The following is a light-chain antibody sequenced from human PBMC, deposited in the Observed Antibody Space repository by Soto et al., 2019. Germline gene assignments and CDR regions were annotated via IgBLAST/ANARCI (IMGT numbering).Light chain of an antibody. Sequence: EIVLTQSPATLSLTPCERATLSCRPSQSVSSNYLACYQHRPGQAPRLLIFGASTRAAGVPTRFSGSRSGAEFSLTTNSLQSEEVAVYYCHPYYSWPLTFGGGTKVDIK. V-gene: IGKV3-15*01. CDR3: HPYYSWPLT. CDR2: GAS. J-gene: IGKJ4*01. CDR1: QSVSSN.